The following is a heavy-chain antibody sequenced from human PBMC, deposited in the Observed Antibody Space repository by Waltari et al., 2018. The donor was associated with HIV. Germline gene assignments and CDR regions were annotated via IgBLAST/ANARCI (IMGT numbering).Heavy chain of an antibody. J-gene: IGHJ4*02. Sequence: VLLVESGGGLVKPGGSLRLSCAASGFTFTSYIMSWVRQAPGKGLGWVSSISCSSSSYIFYADSVKGRFTISRDNTKNSLYLQMDSLRDDDTAVYYCAREMATVYVDYWGQGTLVTVSS. CDR3: AREMATVYVDY. CDR2: ISCSSSSYI. V-gene: IGHV3-21*02. CDR1: GFTFTSYI. D-gene: IGHD4-17*01.